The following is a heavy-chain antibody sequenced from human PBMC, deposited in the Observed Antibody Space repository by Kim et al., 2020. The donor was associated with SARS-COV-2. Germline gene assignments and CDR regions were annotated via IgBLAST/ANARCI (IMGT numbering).Heavy chain of an antibody. J-gene: IGHJ6*02. CDR2: IYYSGST. V-gene: IGHV4-31*03. D-gene: IGHD3-22*01. CDR3: ARDQYYDSSGYYYGAYYGMDV. CDR1: GGSISSGGYY. Sequence: SETLSLTCTVSGGSISSGGYYWSWIRQHPGKGLEWIGYIYYSGSTYYNPSLKSRVTISVDTSKNQFSLKLSSVTAADTAVYYCARDQYYDSSGYYYGAYYGMDVWGQGTTVTVSS.